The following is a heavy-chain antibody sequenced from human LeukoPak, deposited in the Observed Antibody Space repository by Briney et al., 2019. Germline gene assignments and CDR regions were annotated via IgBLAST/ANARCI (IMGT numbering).Heavy chain of an antibody. J-gene: IGHJ4*02. Sequence: GGSLRLSCAASGFTFDHYAMHWVRQAPGRGLEWVSSIGWNSATIGYADSVRGRFTISRDNAKNSLYLQMNSLRAEDMAFYYCAKDVWPYTYYYDTHPLGGGFDSWGQGTLVTVSS. CDR1: GFTFDHYA. CDR2: IGWNSATI. CDR3: AKDVWPYTYYYDTHPLGGGFDS. V-gene: IGHV3-9*03. D-gene: IGHD3-22*01.